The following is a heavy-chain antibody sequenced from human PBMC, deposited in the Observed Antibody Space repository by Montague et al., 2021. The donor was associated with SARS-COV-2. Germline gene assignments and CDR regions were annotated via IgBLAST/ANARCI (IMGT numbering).Heavy chain of an antibody. D-gene: IGHD1-26*01. Sequence: SETLSLTCTVSGDSISSYFWCWIRQPPGEGLEWIGYIYYSGSTNYNHSPTSRVTISVDTSKNQFSLNLSTVTAADTAVYYCARHVSGSLTHFHHWGQGSLVTVSS. CDR3: ARHVSGSLTHFHH. CDR2: IYYSGST. V-gene: IGHV4-59*08. J-gene: IGHJ1*01. CDR1: GDSISSYF.